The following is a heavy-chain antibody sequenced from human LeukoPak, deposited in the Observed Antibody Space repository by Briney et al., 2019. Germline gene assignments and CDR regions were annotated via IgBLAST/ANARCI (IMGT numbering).Heavy chain of an antibody. CDR1: GYTLTELS. V-gene: IGHV1-24*01. Sequence: GASVTVSCKVSGYTLTELSMHWVRQAPGKGLEWMGGFDPEDGETIYAQKFQGRVTMTEDTSTDTAYMELSSLRSEDTAVYYCATDTYSSSWTHAFDIWGQGTMATVSS. CDR2: FDPEDGET. CDR3: ATDTYSSSWTHAFDI. J-gene: IGHJ3*02. D-gene: IGHD6-13*01.